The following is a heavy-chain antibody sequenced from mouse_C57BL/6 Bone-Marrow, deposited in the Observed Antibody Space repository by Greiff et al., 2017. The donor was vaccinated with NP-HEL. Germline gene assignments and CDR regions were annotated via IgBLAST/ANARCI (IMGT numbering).Heavy chain of an antibody. Sequence: EVQLQQSGPVLVKPGASVKMSCKASGYTFPDYYMNWVKQSPGKSLEWIGVINPSNGGTSYNQKFKGKATLTVDKSSSTAYMELNSLTSEDAAVYYCAKDGYWYFDVWGTGTTATVSA. CDR1: GYTFPDYY. D-gene: IGHD2-3*01. J-gene: IGHJ1*03. V-gene: IGHV1-19*01. CDR3: AKDGYWYFDV. CDR2: INPSNGGT.